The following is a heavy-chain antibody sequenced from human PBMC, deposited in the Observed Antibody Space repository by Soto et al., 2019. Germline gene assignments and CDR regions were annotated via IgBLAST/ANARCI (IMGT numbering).Heavy chain of an antibody. V-gene: IGHV3-30-3*01. J-gene: IGHJ4*02. CDR2: ISYDGSNK. CDR3: ARLGGTQQLVPFDY. CDR1: GFTFSSYA. Sequence: QVQLVESGGGVVQPGRSLRLSCAASGFTFSSYAMYWVRQAPGKGLEWVAVISYDGSNKYYADSVKGRFTISRDNSKNTLYLQMNSLRAEDTAVYYCARLGGTQQLVPFDYWGQGTLVTVSS. D-gene: IGHD6-13*01.